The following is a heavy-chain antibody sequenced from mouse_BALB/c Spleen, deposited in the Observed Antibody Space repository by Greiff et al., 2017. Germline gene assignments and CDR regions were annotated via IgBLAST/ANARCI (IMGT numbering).Heavy chain of an antibody. CDR2: INPSSGYT. Sequence: VKLQESAAELARPGASVKMSCKASGYTFTSYTMHWVKQRPGQGLEWIGYINPSSGYTEYNQKFKDKTTLTADKSSSTAYMQLSSLTSEDSAVYYCARWYYYYAMDYWGQGTSVTVSS. D-gene: IGHD1-1*02. CDR1: GYTFTSYT. V-gene: IGHV1-4*02. CDR3: ARWYYYYAMDY. J-gene: IGHJ4*01.